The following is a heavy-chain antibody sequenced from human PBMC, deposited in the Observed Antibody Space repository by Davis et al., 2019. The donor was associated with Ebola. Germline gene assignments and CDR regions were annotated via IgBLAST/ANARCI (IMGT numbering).Heavy chain of an antibody. D-gene: IGHD1-14*01. CDR1: GFTFSDYG. CDR2: VTGSSDR. CDR3: ARDAATKAFDY. J-gene: IGHJ4*02. Sequence: GESLKISCAASGFTFSDYGMSWVRQAPGKGLEWVSGVTGSSDRYYADSVKGRFTISRDNSKKTVHLEMNSLRDEDTAVYYCARDAATKAFDYWGQGTPVTVSS. V-gene: IGHV3-23*01.